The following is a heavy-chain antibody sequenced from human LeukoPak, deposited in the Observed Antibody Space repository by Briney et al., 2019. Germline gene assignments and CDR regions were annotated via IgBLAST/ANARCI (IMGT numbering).Heavy chain of an antibody. CDR2: ISGSGSNT. D-gene: IGHD6-13*01. V-gene: IGHV3-23*01. J-gene: IGHJ6*03. CDR3: AKSGSSNWYGFYYWYMDV. CDR1: GFTFNTYA. Sequence: GGSLRLSCAASGFTFNTYAMSWVRQAPGMGLEWVSAISGSGSNTYYADSVQGRFTVSRDNSNNTLYLLMNSLRDEDTAVYHCAKSGSSNWYGFYYWYMDVRGKGTTVTVSS.